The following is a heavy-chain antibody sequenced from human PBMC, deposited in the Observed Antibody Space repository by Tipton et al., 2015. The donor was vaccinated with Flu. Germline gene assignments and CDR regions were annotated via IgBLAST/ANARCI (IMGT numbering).Heavy chain of an antibody. Sequence: TLSLTCTVSGVSISRYYWSWIRQPAGKGLEWIGRIYTSGSADYSPSLKSRVSMSGDTSKNQLSLKVFSVTAADTAVYYCARRDYSNYVSDPKNWFDPWGQGILVTVSS. CDR2: IYTSGSA. V-gene: IGHV4-4*07. D-gene: IGHD4-11*01. CDR1: GVSISRYY. J-gene: IGHJ5*02. CDR3: ARRDYSNYVSDPKNWFDP.